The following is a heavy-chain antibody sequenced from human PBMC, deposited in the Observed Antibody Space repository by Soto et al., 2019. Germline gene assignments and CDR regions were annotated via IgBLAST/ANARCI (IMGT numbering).Heavy chain of an antibody. CDR1: GGSISSSTW. Sequence: ETLSLTSAVSGGSISSSTWWSGGRQPPGKGVEWVGEIYHSGSTTHNPSLKSRVTISVDKSKDQFSVKLTSVTAADTAVYYCARLRGYSGYGEIDYWGQGTLVTVSS. J-gene: IGHJ4*02. CDR3: ARLRGYSGYGEIDY. D-gene: IGHD5-12*01. CDR2: IYHSGST. V-gene: IGHV4-4*02.